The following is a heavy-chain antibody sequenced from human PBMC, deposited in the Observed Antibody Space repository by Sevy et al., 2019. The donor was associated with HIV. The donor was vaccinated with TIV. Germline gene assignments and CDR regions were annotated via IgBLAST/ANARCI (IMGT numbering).Heavy chain of an antibody. Sequence: GGSLRLSCAASGFTFSSFGMHWVRQAPGKGLEWVAVIWNDRSNKHYADSVKGRFTISRDNSKITLYLQMNSLRAEETAVYYCASLPNNYYDTSGYSGKDAFDIWGQGTMVTVSS. J-gene: IGHJ3*02. V-gene: IGHV3-33*01. CDR2: IWNDRSNK. D-gene: IGHD3-22*01. CDR3: ASLPNNYYDTSGYSGKDAFDI. CDR1: GFTFSSFG.